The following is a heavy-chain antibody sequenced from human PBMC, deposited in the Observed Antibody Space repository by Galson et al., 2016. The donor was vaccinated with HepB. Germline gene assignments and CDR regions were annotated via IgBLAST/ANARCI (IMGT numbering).Heavy chain of an antibody. CDR1: GFSFSGST. CDR2: IRNKANNYAT. CDR3: IRQPGVYSSP. D-gene: IGHD6-6*01. J-gene: IGHJ4*02. Sequence: SLRLSCAASGFSFSGSTMHWVRQPSGKGLEWIGLIRNKANNYATAYGYSVKGRFSISIDDSTNKVYLQMNSRQTDDTAVYYCIRQPGVYSSPWGQGTLVTVS. V-gene: IGHV3-73*01.